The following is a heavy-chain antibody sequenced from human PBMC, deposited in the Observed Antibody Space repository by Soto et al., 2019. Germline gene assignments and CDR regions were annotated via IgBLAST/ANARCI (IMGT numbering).Heavy chain of an antibody. J-gene: IGHJ6*02. Sequence: SETLSLTCTVSGGSISSGGYYWSWIRQHPGKGLEWIGYIYYSGSTYYNPSLKSRVTISVDTSKNQFSLKLSSVTAADTAVYYCARDRGVSIPGYYYYYYGMDVWGQGTTVTVSS. D-gene: IGHD3-10*01. CDR2: IYYSGST. CDR1: GGSISSGGYY. V-gene: IGHV4-31*03. CDR3: ARDRGVSIPGYYYYYYGMDV.